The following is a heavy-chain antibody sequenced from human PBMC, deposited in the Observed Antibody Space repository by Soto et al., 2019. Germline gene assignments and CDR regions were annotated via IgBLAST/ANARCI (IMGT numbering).Heavy chain of an antibody. CDR2: IFDSGNA. Sequence: SETLSLTCTVSGGSINSYGWSWIRQPPGKGLEWIAYIFDSGNANYNPSLKSRVTISVDTSKNQFSLKLSSVTAADTAVYYCARWASGSRYFDYWGQGILVTVSS. V-gene: IGHV4-59*01. D-gene: IGHD1-26*01. CDR3: ARWASGSRYFDY. CDR1: GGSINSYG. J-gene: IGHJ4*02.